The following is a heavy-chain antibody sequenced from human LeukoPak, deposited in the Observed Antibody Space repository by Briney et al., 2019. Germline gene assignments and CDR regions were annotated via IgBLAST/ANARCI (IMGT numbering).Heavy chain of an antibody. CDR1: GFTFSSYG. J-gene: IGHJ4*02. V-gene: IGHV3-33*01. CDR2: IWYDGSNK. D-gene: IGHD6-6*01. CDR3: ARETYSSSGGFDY. Sequence: GGSLRLSCAASGFTFSSYGMHWVRQAPGKGLEWVAVIWYDGSNKYYADSVTGRFTISTDNSKNTLYLQMNSLRAEDTAVDYCARETYSSSGGFDYWGQGPLVTVSS.